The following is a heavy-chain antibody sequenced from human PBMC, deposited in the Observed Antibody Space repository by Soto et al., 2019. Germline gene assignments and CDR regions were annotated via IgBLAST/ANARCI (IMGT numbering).Heavy chain of an antibody. CDR3: AREYSSSRYFDY. CDR2: INSDGSST. Sequence: GGSLRLSCAASGFTFSTYWMHWVRQAPGKGLVRVSRINSDGSSTSYADSVKGRFTISRDNAKNTLYLQMNSLRAEDTALYYCAREYSSSRYFDYWGQGTLVTVSS. D-gene: IGHD6-6*01. V-gene: IGHV3-74*01. CDR1: GFTFSTYW. J-gene: IGHJ4*02.